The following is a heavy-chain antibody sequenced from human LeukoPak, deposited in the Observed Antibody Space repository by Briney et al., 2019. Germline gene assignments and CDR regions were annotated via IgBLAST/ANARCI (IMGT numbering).Heavy chain of an antibody. V-gene: IGHV3-73*01. CDR2: IRSKVDSYAT. D-gene: IGHD5-18*01. CDR1: GFTFSGSA. CDR3: AKDVRGYSYGSGYFDY. Sequence: GGSLRLSCAASGFTFSGSAMHWVRQASGKGLEWVGRIRSKVDSYATAYAASVKGRFTIYRDDSKNTAYLQMNSLKNEDTAVYYCAKDVRGYSYGSGYFDYWGQGTLVTVSS. J-gene: IGHJ4*02.